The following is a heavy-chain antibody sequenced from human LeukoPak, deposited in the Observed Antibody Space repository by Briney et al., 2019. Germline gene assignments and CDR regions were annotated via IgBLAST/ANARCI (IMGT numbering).Heavy chain of an antibody. CDR1: GLTFTSYA. V-gene: IGHV3-23*01. CDR2: ISASGNGT. CDR3: ASSYDSSQFDY. J-gene: IGHJ4*02. Sequence: GGSLRLSCAASGLTFTSYAMSWVRQAPGKGLEWVSAISASGNGTYYADSVKGRFTISRDNSKNTLYLQMNSLRAEDTAVYYCASSYDSSQFDYWGQGTLVTVSS. D-gene: IGHD3-22*01.